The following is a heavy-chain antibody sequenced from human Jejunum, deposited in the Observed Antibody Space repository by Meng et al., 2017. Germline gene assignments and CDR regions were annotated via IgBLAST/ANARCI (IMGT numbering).Heavy chain of an antibody. CDR1: GGSISSDY. CDR3: ARDILTGRYGMDV. J-gene: IGHJ6*02. D-gene: IGHD3-9*01. Sequence: SCTVSGGSISSDYWIWIRQPPGKGLEWIGYIYYSGNTNYNPSLKSRVTISLDTSKNQFSLKLSSVTAADTAVYYCARDILTGRYGMDVWGQGTTVTVSS. V-gene: IGHV4-59*01. CDR2: IYYSGNT.